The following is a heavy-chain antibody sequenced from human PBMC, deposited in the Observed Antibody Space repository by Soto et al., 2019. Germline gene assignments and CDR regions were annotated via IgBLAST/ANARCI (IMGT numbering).Heavy chain of an antibody. V-gene: IGHV3-11*04. Sequence: LSCAASGFTFSTYYITWFRQAPGKGLECLSYISSREVPIYYADSVKGRFTISRYNGQNSMYLQMNSPRGADTAVYYGPRGFSRDGSPGGMDVWRQGPTVTVSS. CDR2: ISSREVPI. D-gene: IGHD5-12*01. J-gene: IGHJ6*02. CDR1: GFTFSTYY. CDR3: PRGFSRDGSPGGMDV.